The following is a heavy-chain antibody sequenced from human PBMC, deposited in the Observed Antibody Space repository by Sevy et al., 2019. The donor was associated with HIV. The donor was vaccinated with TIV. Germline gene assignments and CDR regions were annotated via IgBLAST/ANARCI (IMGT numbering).Heavy chain of an antibody. D-gene: IGHD3-22*01. CDR2: IYWSDDR. V-gene: IGHV2-5*01. Sequence: SGPTLVNPTQTLTLTSTFSGFSLTTSGLGVGWIRQPPGKALEWLALIYWSDDRRYNPSLKSRLTITKDTSKNQVVLTVTNMDPVDTATYYCAHTSYYDSRETPYDACDIWGQGTTVTVSS. CDR1: GFSLTTSGLG. CDR3: AHTSYYDSRETPYDACDI. J-gene: IGHJ3*02.